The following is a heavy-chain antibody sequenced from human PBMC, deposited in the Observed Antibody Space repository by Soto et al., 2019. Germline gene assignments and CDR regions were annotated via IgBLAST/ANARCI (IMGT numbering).Heavy chain of an antibody. V-gene: IGHV3-11*06. Sequence: QVQLVESGGGLVKPGGSLRLSCAASGFTFSDYFMAWIRQAPGKGLEWIAYISRNSRYTNFTDSVRGRFTISRDNAKNSLYLQMNDLSAEDTAVYYCATNYQEPSDDAFDVWGKGTMVTVSS. J-gene: IGHJ3*01. D-gene: IGHD2-2*01. CDR3: ATNYQEPSDDAFDV. CDR2: ISRNSRYT. CDR1: GFTFSDYF.